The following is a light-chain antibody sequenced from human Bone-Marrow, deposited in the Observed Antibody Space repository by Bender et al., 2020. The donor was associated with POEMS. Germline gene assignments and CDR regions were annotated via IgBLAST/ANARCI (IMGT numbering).Light chain of an antibody. CDR2: EVD. V-gene: IGLV2-14*02. CDR3: SSYTIRNTLV. CDR1: SADIGSYDL. Sequence: QSAPTQPASVSGSPGQSITISCTGTSADIGSYDLVSWYQQHPGKAPKLMIYEVDKRPSGVSDRFSGSKSGNTASLTISGLQPEDEADYYCSSYTIRNTLVFGGGTRLTVL. J-gene: IGLJ2*01.